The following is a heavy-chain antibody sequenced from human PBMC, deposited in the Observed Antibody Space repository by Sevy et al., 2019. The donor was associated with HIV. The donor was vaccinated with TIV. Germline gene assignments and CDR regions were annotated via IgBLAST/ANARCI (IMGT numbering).Heavy chain of an antibody. D-gene: IGHD2-21*02. V-gene: IGHV3-30-3*01. CDR2: ISYDGSNK. CDR3: ARGGVVVTAMIRN. Sequence: GGSLRLSCAASGFTFSSYAMHWVRQAPGKGLEGVAVISYDGSNKYYADSVKGRFTISRDNSKNTLYLQMNSLRAEDTAVYYCARGGVVVTAMIRNWGQGTLVTVSS. J-gene: IGHJ4*02. CDR1: GFTFSSYA.